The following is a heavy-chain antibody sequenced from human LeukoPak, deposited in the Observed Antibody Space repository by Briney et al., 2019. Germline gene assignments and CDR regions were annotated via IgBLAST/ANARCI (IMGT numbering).Heavy chain of an antibody. V-gene: IGHV4-59*01. Sequence: SETLSLTCTVSGGSISSYYWSWIRQPPGGGREWIGYIYYSGSTNYNPSLKSRVTISVDTSKNQFSLKLSSVTAADTAVYYCARQRGYCSSTSCYDPPINWFDPWGQGTLVTVSS. J-gene: IGHJ5*02. CDR1: GGSISSYY. D-gene: IGHD2-2*01. CDR3: ARQRGYCSSTSCYDPPINWFDP. CDR2: IYYSGST.